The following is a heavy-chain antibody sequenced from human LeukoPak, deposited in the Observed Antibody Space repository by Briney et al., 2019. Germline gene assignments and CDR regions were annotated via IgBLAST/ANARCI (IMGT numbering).Heavy chain of an antibody. D-gene: IGHD6-19*01. CDR2: ISSSSSYI. CDR1: GFTFSSYS. CDR3: AKDSRYSSGWYPDPDY. V-gene: IGHV3-21*01. J-gene: IGHJ4*02. Sequence: GGSLRLSCAASGFTFSSYSMNWVRQAPGKGLEWVSSISSSSSYIYYADSVKGRFTISRDNAKNSLYLQMNSLRAEDTAVYYCAKDSRYSSGWYPDPDYWGQGALVTVSS.